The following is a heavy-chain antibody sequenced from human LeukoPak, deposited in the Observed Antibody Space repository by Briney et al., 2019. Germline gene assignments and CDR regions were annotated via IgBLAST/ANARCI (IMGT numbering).Heavy chain of an antibody. CDR1: GGSISSGGYY. V-gene: IGHV4-31*03. CDR3: ARFGYSGYDSSAFDI. D-gene: IGHD5-12*01. CDR2: IYYSGST. J-gene: IGHJ3*02. Sequence: SETLSLTCTVSGGSISSGGYYWSWIRQHPGKGLEWIGYIYYSGSTYYNPSLKSRVTISVDTSKNQFSLKLSSVTAADTAVYYCARFGYSGYDSSAFDIWGQGTMVTVSS.